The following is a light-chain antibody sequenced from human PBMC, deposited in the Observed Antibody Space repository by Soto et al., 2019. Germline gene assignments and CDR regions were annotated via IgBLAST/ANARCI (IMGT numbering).Light chain of an antibody. V-gene: IGLV2-14*01. J-gene: IGLJ1*01. CDR3: SCTSPDF. Sequence: QSALTQPASVSGSPGQSITISCTGTSSGIRDYNYVSWYQQLPGNAPKLIIYEVSNRPSGISNRFSGSKSGNTASLTISGVHAADDADYYCSCTSPDFFGTGTKLTVL. CDR1: SSGIRDYNY. CDR2: EVS.